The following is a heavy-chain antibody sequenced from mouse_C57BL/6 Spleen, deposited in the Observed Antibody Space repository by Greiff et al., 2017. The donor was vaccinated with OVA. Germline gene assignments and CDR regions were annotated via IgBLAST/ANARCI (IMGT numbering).Heavy chain of an antibody. V-gene: IGHV1-81*01. CDR3: ARFYDHYYAMDY. J-gene: IGHJ4*01. CDR2: IYPRSGNT. CDR1: GYTFTSYG. Sequence: VKLQESGAELARPGASVKLSCKASGYTFTSYGISWVKQRTGQGLEWIGEIYPRSGNTYYNEKFKGKATLTADKSSSTAYMELRSLTSEDSAVYFCARFYDHYYAMDYWGQGTSVTVSS. D-gene: IGHD2-3*01.